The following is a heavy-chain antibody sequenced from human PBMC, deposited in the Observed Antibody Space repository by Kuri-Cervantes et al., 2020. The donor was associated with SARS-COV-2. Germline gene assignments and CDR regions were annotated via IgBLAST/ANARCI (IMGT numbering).Heavy chain of an antibody. D-gene: IGHD1-26*01. Sequence: SLKISCAASGFTFDDYAMHWVRQAPGKGLEWVSGISWNSGSIGYADSVKGRFTVSRDNAKSSLYLQMNSLRGDDTAVYYCAKNIVGAWVYFDYWGHGTLVTVSS. CDR2: ISWNSGSI. CDR1: GFTFDDYA. J-gene: IGHJ4*01. V-gene: IGHV3-9*01. CDR3: AKNIVGAWVYFDY.